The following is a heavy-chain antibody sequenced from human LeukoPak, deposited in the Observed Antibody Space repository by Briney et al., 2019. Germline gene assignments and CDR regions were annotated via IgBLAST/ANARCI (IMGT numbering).Heavy chain of an antibody. D-gene: IGHD6-13*01. CDR1: GGTFSSYA. CDR3: ARDPPRIAAAGRGDY. CDR2: IIPILGIA. Sequence: SVKVSCKASGGTFSSYAISWVRQAPGQGLEWMGRIIPILGIANYAQKFQGRVTITADKSTSTAYVELSSLRSEDTAVYYCARDPPRIAAAGRGDYWGQGTLVTVSS. J-gene: IGHJ4*02. V-gene: IGHV1-69*04.